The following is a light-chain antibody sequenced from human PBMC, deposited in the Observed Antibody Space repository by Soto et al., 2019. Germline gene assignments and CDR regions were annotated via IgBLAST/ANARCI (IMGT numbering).Light chain of an antibody. J-gene: IGKJ5*01. V-gene: IGKV3-20*01. CDR1: HSISSSY. CDR3: QQYVSLPIT. CDR2: GAF. Sequence: EIVFTQSPGTLSLSPEERATLSCRASHSISSSYLAWYQQKPGQAPRLLIYGAFSRATGIPDRFSGSGSGTDFTLTINRVAPEDFAVYYCQQYVSLPITFGQGTRLEIK.